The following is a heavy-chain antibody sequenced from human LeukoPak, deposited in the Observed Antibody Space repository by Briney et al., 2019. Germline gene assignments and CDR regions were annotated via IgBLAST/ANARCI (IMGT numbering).Heavy chain of an antibody. J-gene: IGHJ4*02. D-gene: IGHD1-7*01. V-gene: IGHV3-74*01. CDR2: INPDGSTT. CDR1: GFTFSSYW. CDR3: ATAGNYRFDY. Sequence: GGSLRLSCAAAGFTFSSYWGHWVRQAPGRGLVWVSRINPDGSTTNYADSVKGRFTISRDNAKNTLYLQMNSLRAEDTAVYYCATAGNYRFDYWGQGTLVTVSS.